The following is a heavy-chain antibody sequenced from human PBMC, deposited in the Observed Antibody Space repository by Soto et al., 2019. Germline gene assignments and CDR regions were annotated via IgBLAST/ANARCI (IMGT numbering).Heavy chain of an antibody. CDR2: IGASGGSR. J-gene: IGHJ4*02. CDR1: ELSLSNYA. V-gene: IGHV3-23*01. D-gene: IGHD1-26*01. Sequence: GGSLRLSCAASELSLSNYAMSWVRQAPGKGLEWVSSIGASGGSRYYADSVKGRFTTSRDNFKSMLYLQMDSLRADDTALYYCAKGSAWSEIEYWGQGTQVTVSS. CDR3: AKGSAWSEIEY.